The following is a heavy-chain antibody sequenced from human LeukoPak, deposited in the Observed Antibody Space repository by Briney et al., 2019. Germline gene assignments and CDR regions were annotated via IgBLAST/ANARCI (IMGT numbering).Heavy chain of an antibody. CDR3: AKGTAAAGYFDY. D-gene: IGHD6-13*01. Sequence: AGGSLRLSCAASGSTFDDYAMHWVRQAPGKGLEWVSLINGDGGSTYYADSVKGRFTISRDNSKNSLYLQMNSLRTEDTALYYCAKGTAAAGYFDYWGQGTLVTVSS. J-gene: IGHJ4*02. CDR1: GSTFDDYA. CDR2: INGDGGST. V-gene: IGHV3-43*02.